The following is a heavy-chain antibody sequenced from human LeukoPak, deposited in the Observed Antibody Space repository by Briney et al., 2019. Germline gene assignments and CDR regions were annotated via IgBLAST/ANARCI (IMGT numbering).Heavy chain of an antibody. CDR2: IWYDGSNK. D-gene: IGHD4-17*01. J-gene: IGHJ4*02. CDR1: GFTFSSYG. CDR3: ARDHRVMTTVIDFDY. V-gene: IGHV3-33*01. Sequence: GGSLRLSCAASGFTFSSYGMHWVRQAPGKGLEWVAVIWYDGSNKYYADSVKGRFTISRDNSKNTLYLQMNSLRAEDTAVYYCARDHRVMTTVIDFDYWGQGTLVTVSS.